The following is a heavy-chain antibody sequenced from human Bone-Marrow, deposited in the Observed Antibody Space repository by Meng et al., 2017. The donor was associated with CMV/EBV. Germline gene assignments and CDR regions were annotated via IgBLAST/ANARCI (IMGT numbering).Heavy chain of an antibody. Sequence: ASVKVSCKASGYTFTSYDINWVRQATGQGLEWMGWMNPNSGNTGYAQKFQGRVTMTRNTSISTAYMELRSLTSDDTAVYYCATRGGLHYFIRGGGQRYSEYWGQGTPVTVSS. J-gene: IGHJ4*02. CDR3: ATRGGLHYFIRGGGQRYSEY. D-gene: IGHD2/OR15-2a*01. CDR1: GYTFTSYD. CDR2: MNPNSGNT. V-gene: IGHV1-8*01.